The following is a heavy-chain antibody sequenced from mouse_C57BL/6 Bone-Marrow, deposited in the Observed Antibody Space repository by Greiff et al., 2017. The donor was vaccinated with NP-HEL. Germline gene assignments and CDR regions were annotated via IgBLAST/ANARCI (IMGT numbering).Heavy chain of an antibody. CDR1: GYTFTDYY. CDR2: INPNNGGT. J-gene: IGHJ3*01. Sequence: VQLQQSGPELVKPGASVKISCKASGYTFTDYYMNWVKQSHGKSLEWIGDINPNNGGTSYNQKFKGKATLTVDKSSSTAYMELRSLTSEDSAVYYCARLGGNPWFAYWGQGTLVTVSA. D-gene: IGHD2-1*01. V-gene: IGHV1-26*01. CDR3: ARLGGNPWFAY.